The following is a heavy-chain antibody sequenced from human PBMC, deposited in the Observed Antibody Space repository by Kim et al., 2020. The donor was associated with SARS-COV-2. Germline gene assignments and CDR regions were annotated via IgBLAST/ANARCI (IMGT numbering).Heavy chain of an antibody. CDR1: GFNFDDYA. V-gene: IGHV3-9*01. CDR3: AKGISSNYYNGMDV. CDR2: ISWNSEYI. Sequence: GGSLRLSCAASGFNFDDYAMHWVRQAPGKGLEWVSGISWNSEYIRYGDSVKGRFSISRDSARTSLYLQMNSLRPEDTALYYCAKGISSNYYNGMDVWGQGTTVTVSS. D-gene: IGHD2-15*01. J-gene: IGHJ6*02.